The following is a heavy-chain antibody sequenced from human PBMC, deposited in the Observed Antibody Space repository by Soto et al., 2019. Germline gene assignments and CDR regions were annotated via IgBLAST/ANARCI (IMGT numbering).Heavy chain of an antibody. V-gene: IGHV1-18*01. J-gene: IGHJ4*02. CDR1: GYTFTSYG. Sequence: QVQLVQSGAEVKKPGASVKVSCKASGYTFTSYGISWVRKAPGQGLEWMGWISAYNGNTNYAQKLQGRVTMTTDTTTSKAYMELMSLRSDDTALYYCARSPPHYHFDYWGQGTLVTVSS. CDR2: ISAYNGNT. CDR3: ARSPPHYHFDY. D-gene: IGHD3-10*01.